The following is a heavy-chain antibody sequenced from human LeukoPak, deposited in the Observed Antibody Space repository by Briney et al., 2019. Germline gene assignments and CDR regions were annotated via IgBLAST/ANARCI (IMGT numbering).Heavy chain of an antibody. CDR2: IIPIFGTA. J-gene: IGHJ6*02. CDR3: ARGGYCSSTSCLRLYYYYYYGMDV. V-gene: IGHV1-69*13. CDR1: GGTFSIYA. D-gene: IGHD2-2*03. Sequence: SVKVSFKASGGTFSIYAISWVRQAPGQGLEWMGGIIPIFGTANYAQKFQGRVTITADESTSTAYMELSSLRSEDTAVYYCARGGYCSSTSCLRLYYYYYYGMDVWGQGTTVTVSS.